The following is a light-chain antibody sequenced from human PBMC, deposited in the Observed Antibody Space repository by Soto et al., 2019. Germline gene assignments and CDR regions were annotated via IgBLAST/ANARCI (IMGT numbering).Light chain of an antibody. J-gene: IGKJ5*01. CDR1: QSVSSGY. CDR2: GAS. V-gene: IGKV3-20*01. CDR3: QQYGFT. Sequence: EIALTQSPGTLSLSSGERATLSCRASQSVSSGYLAWYQQKPGQAPRLLIYGASSRATGIPDRFSGSGSGTDFTLTISRLEPEDFAVYYCQQYGFTFGQGTRLEIK.